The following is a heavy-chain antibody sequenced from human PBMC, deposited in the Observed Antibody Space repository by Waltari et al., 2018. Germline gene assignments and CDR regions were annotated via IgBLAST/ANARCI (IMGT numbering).Heavy chain of an antibody. CDR1: GDHISNYFF. J-gene: IGHJ4*02. Sequence: QVQLQASGPGLVTPSGTLSLPCNVYGDHISNYFFWSWVLQSPGMGLEWSGQVQQSGRSNYNPSLESRVTVSMDTSKNQFSLRVTSVTAADTAMYYCASDRGRGLYLDSWGQGTLVTVSP. V-gene: IGHV4-4*02. CDR2: VQQSGRS. CDR3: ASDRGRGLYLDS. D-gene: IGHD2-15*01.